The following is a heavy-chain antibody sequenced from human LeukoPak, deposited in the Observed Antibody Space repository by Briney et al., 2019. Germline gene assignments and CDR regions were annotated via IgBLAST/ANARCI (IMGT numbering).Heavy chain of an antibody. D-gene: IGHD3-3*01. CDR2: ISSSSTI. CDR1: GFTFSSYS. Sequence: GSLRLSCAASGFTFSSYSMNWVRQAPGKGLEWVSYISSSSTIYYADSVKGRFTISRDNAKNSLYLQMDSLRAEDTAVYYCATFRFLGTWGQGTMVTVSP. CDR3: ATFRFLGT. J-gene: IGHJ3*01. V-gene: IGHV3-48*04.